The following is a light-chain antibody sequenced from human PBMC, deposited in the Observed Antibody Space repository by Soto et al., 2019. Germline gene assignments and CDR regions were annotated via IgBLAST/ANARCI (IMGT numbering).Light chain of an antibody. CDR3: QQCNRYPIT. CDR1: QSISSW. J-gene: IGKJ5*01. Sequence: DIQMTQSPSTLSASVGDRVTITCRASQSISSWLAWYQQKRGKAPKLLIYDASSLESGVPTRFSGSGSGTEFTLTISSLQPDDYGTYYCQQCNRYPITFGQGTRLEIK. V-gene: IGKV1-5*01. CDR2: DAS.